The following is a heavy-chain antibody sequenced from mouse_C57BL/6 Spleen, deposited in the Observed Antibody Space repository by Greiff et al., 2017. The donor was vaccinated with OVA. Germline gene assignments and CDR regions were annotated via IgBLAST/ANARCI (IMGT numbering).Heavy chain of an antibody. CDR2: ISSGSSTL. Sequence: EVQLVESGGGLVKPGGSLKLSCAASGFTFSDYGMHWVRQAPEKGLEWVAYISSGSSTLYYADTVKGRFTISRDNAKNTLYQRMTSLRSEDTAMYYCARYDGSSYYFDYWGQGTTLTVSS. CDR1: GFTFSDYG. CDR3: ARYDGSSYYFDY. V-gene: IGHV5-17*01. J-gene: IGHJ2*01. D-gene: IGHD1-1*01.